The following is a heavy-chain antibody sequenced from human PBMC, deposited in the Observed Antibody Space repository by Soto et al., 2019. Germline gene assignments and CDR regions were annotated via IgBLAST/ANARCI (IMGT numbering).Heavy chain of an antibody. D-gene: IGHD5-12*01. CDR3: VKSRGGNNFDFFD. Sequence: PGGSLRLSCAASGFTFSSYAMSWVRQAPGKGLEWVSAISGSGGSPYYADSVKGRFTISRDNSKNTLYLQMSGLSADDTAVYYCVKSRGGNNFDFFDWGQGALVTVSS. CDR1: GFTFSSYA. J-gene: IGHJ4*02. CDR2: ISGSGGSP. V-gene: IGHV3-23*01.